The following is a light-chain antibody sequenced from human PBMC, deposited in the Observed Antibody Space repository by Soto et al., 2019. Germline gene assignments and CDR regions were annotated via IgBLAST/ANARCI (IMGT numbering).Light chain of an antibody. CDR3: QQYVSSPWA. Sequence: EIVLAQSPGTLSLSPGESATLSSRASQSVSSSFLAWYQQKAGQPPRLLIYGASRRATGIPGRFSGSGSGTDFTLTISRLEPEDFAVYYCQQYVSSPWAFGQGTKVEI. CDR1: QSVSSSF. V-gene: IGKV3-20*01. CDR2: GAS. J-gene: IGKJ1*01.